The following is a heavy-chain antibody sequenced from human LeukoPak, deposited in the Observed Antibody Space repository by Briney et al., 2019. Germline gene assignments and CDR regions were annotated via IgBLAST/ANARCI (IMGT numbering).Heavy chain of an antibody. CDR1: GLTFRSYW. CDR3: ARERDGRFFDY. V-gene: IGHV3-7*01. J-gene: IGHJ4*02. D-gene: IGHD5-24*01. CDR2: INQDGSEK. Sequence: PGGSLRLSCAVSGLTFRSYWMSRVRQAPRKGLEWVANINQDGSEKYFVDSVKGRFTISRDNAKNSLHLQMNTLRAEDTAVYYCARERDGRFFDYWGQGTLVTVSS.